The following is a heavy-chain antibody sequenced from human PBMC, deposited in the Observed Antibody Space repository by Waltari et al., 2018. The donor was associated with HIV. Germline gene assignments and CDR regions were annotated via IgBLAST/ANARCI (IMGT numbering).Heavy chain of an antibody. D-gene: IGHD1-1*01. CDR2: ISRVSSYS. CDR3: VRDRTSLTTGDFES. V-gene: IGHV3-21*02. Sequence: EVRLVQSGGGLVRPGESLTRSCTASGFAFHLFRIPWVRLAPGKGLDWVSSISRVSSYSYYSDAVKGRFTVSRDNAKNSLLLQLNTLTAEDTALYYCVRDRTSLTTGDFESWGQGAPVTVSS. J-gene: IGHJ4*02. CDR1: GFAFHLFR.